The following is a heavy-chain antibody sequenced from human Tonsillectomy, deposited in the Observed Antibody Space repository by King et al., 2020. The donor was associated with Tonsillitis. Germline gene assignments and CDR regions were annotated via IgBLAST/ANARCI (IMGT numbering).Heavy chain of an antibody. J-gene: IGHJ4*02. CDR2: LYYSRST. V-gene: IGHV4-39*07. D-gene: IGHD2-2*01. CDR3: ASGSSWGLVDY. CDR1: GGSISSSSYY. Sequence: QLQESGPGLVKPSETLSLSCTVSGGSISSSSYYWGWIRQPPGKGLEWIGSLYYSRSTDYNPSLKSRVTLSVDTSKNQFSLKLSSVTAADTAGYYCASGSSWGLVDYWGQGTLVTVSS.